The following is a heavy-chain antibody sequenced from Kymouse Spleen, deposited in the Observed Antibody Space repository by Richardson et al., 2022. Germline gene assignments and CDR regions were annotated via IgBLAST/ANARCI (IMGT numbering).Heavy chain of an antibody. V-gene: IGHV4-31*03. J-gene: IGHJ6*02. Sequence: QVQLQESGPGLVKPSQTLSLTCTVSGGSISSGGYYWSWIRQHPGKGLEWIGYIYYSGSTYYNPSLKSRVTISVDTSKNQFSLKLSSVTAADTAVYYCAGLITGTTRDYYYGMDVWGQGTTVTVSS. CDR1: GGSISSGGYY. CDR2: IYYSGST. D-gene: IGHD1-7*01. CDR3: AGLITGTTRDYYYGMDV.